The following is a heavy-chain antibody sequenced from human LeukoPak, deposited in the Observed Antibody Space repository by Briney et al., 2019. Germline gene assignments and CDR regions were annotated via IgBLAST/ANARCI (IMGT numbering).Heavy chain of an antibody. J-gene: IGHJ5*02. CDR2: IYYSGST. V-gene: IGHV4-39*01. D-gene: IGHD1-26*01. Sequence: SETLSLTCTVSGGSISSSGYYWGWIRQPPGKGLEWIASIYYSGSTYYDPYLKSRVTISVDTSKNQLSLKLSSLTAADTAVYYCARHEYSGSYYGLSWFDPWGQGTLVTVSS. CDR1: GGSISSSGYY. CDR3: ARHEYSGSYYGLSWFDP.